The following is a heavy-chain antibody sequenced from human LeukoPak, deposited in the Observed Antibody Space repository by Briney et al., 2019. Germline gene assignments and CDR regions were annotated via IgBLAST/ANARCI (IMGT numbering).Heavy chain of an antibody. V-gene: IGHV3-15*01. CDR3: TTDLIIMCSSTSCYGNY. D-gene: IGHD2-2*01. CDR1: GFTFSNAW. J-gene: IGHJ4*02. CDR2: IKIKTDGGTT. Sequence: PGGSLRLSCAASGFTFSNAWMSWVRQAPGKGLEWVGRIKIKTDGGTTDYAAPVKGRFTISRDDSKNTLYLQMNSLKTEDTAVYYCTTDLIIMCSSTSCYGNYWGQGTLVTVSS.